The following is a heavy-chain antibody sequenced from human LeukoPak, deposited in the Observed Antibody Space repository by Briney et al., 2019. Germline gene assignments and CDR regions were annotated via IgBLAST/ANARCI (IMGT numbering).Heavy chain of an antibody. CDR3: ARGFSCSSTSCYHSYNWFDP. D-gene: IGHD2-2*01. CDR2: INPNSGGT. J-gene: IGHJ5*02. Sequence: GASVKVSCKASGYTFTGYYMHWVRQAPGQGLEWMGWINPNSGGTNYAQKFQGRVTMTRDTSISTAYMELSRLRSEDTAVYNCARGFSCSSTSCYHSYNWFDPWGQETLVTVSS. V-gene: IGHV1-2*02. CDR1: GYTFTGYY.